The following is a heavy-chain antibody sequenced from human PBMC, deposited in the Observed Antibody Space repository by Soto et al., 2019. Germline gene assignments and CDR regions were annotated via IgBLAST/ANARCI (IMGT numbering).Heavy chain of an antibody. CDR2: ISAYNGNT. V-gene: IGHV1-18*01. J-gene: IGHJ4*02. Sequence: QVQLVQSGAEVKKPGASVKVSCKASGYTFTSYGISWVRQAPGQGLEWMGWISAYNGNTNYEQKLHGRVTMTTDTSTLTAYMELRSLRSDDTAVYYCARDGYYDSSGYRSDFDYWGQGTLVTVSS. CDR1: GYTFTSYG. CDR3: ARDGYYDSSGYRSDFDY. D-gene: IGHD3-22*01.